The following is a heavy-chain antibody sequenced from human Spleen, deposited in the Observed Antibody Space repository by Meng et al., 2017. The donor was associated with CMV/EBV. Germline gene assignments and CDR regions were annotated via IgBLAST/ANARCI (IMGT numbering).Heavy chain of an antibody. D-gene: IGHD5-18*01. CDR2: IMPIFGTT. CDR3: ATGEGGYDYGYLDY. V-gene: IGHV1-69*05. CDR1: GDTFSSYA. J-gene: IGHJ4*02. Sequence: KASGDTFSSYAISWVRQAPGQGLEGMGGIMPIFGTTNYAQKFQGRVTITTDESTYTADMELSSLKSEDTAVYYCATGEGGYDYGYLDYWGQGTLVTVSS.